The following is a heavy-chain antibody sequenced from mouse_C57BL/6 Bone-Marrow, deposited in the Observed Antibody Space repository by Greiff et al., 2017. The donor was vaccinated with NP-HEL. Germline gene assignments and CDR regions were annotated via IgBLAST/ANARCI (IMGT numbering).Heavy chain of an antibody. Sequence: VKLLESGPGLVQPSQSLSITCTVSGFSLTSYGVHWVRQSPGKGLEWLGVIWSGGSTDYNAAFISRLSISKDNSKSQVFFKMNSLQADDTAIYYCARKGGGNPCAMDYWGQGTSVTVSS. D-gene: IGHD1-1*02. CDR1: GFSLTSYG. V-gene: IGHV2-2*01. CDR2: IWSGGST. J-gene: IGHJ4*01. CDR3: ARKGGGNPCAMDY.